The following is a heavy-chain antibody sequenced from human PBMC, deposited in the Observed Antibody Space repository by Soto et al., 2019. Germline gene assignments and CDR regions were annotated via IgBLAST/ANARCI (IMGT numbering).Heavy chain of an antibody. Sequence: GGSLRLSCAASGFKFSDYWMSWVRQAPGKGLERVGNIKHDTSEAHYADSVKGRFTITRDNIKNFLFLQMNGLRSDDTASYYCARDGLLFSGPYRPSRFDYWGRGTLVTVSS. J-gene: IGHJ4*02. CDR3: ARDGLLFSGPYRPSRFDY. CDR2: IKHDTSEA. V-gene: IGHV3-7*03. D-gene: IGHD3-16*02. CDR1: GFKFSDYW.